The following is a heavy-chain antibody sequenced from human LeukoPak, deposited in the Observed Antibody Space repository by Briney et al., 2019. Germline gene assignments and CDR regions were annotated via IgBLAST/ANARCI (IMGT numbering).Heavy chain of an antibody. J-gene: IGHJ6*03. D-gene: IGHD2-2*01. V-gene: IGHV3-23*01. Sequence: GGSLRLSCAASGFTFSSYGMSWVRQAPGKGLEWVSAISGSGGSTYYADSVKGRFTISRDNSKNTLYLQMNSLRAEDTAVYYCAKTGAWGVPADLYYYYYYMDVWGKGTTVTISS. CDR2: ISGSGGST. CDR1: GFTFSSYG. CDR3: AKTGAWGVPADLYYYYYYMDV.